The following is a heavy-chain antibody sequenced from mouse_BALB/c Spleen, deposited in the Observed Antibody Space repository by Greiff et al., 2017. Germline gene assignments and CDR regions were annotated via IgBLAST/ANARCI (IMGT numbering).Heavy chain of an antibody. CDR2: IWAGGST. V-gene: IGHV2-9*02. Sequence: VKLVESGPGLVTPSQTLSITCTVSGFSLTSYGVHWVRQPPGEGLEWLGVIWAGGSTNYNSALMSRLTISKDNSTSQVFLRMNRLQTDDTAIFYCASHSGAWFAYWGQGTLVTVSA. CDR1: GFSLTSYG. CDR3: ASHSGAWFAY. J-gene: IGHJ3*01.